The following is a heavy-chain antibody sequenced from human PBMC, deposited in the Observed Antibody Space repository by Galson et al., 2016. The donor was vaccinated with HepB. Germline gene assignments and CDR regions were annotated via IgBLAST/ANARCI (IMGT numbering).Heavy chain of an antibody. CDR3: ARLYWGLRAFDI. J-gene: IGHJ3*02. D-gene: IGHD2-8*02. CDR2: TYYNSKWYN. V-gene: IGHV6-1*01. Sequence: CAISGDSVSSNSAAWNWIRQSPSRGLEWLGRTYYNSKWYNDYAASVKSRITNNPDTSENQFSLQLNSVTPEDTAVYYCARLYWGLRAFDIWGQGTMVTVSS. CDR1: GDSVSSNSAA.